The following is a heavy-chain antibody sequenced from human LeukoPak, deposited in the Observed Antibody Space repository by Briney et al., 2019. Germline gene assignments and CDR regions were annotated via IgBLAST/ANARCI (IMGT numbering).Heavy chain of an antibody. D-gene: IGHD6-19*01. Sequence: GGSLRLSCAASGFTFSNYAMHWVRQAPGKGLEWVAVISYDGSNKYYADSVKGRFTISRDNSKNTLYLQMNSLRAEDTAVYYCARSRAVAADLDYWGQGTLVTVSS. CDR3: ARSRAVAADLDY. V-gene: IGHV3-30-3*01. J-gene: IGHJ4*02. CDR2: ISYDGSNK. CDR1: GFTFSNYA.